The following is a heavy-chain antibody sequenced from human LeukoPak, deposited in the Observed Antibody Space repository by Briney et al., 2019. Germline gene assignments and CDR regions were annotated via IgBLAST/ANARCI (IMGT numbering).Heavy chain of an antibody. J-gene: IGHJ4*02. D-gene: IGHD6-6*01. CDR2: IKEDGRDT. CDR1: GFTFSNYW. CDR3: ARKFSYSSSAYNPHYFDF. V-gene: IGHV3-7*01. Sequence: PGGSLRLSCAGSGFTFSNYWMTWVRQAPGKGLEWVANIKEDGRDTHYVDSVKGRFTISRDNAKSSLYLQMNSLGAEDTAMYYCARKFSYSSSAYNPHYFDFWGQGIQVTVAS.